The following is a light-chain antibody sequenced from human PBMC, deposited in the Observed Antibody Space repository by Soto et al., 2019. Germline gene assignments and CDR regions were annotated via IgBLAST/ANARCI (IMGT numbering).Light chain of an antibody. CDR1: SSDVGGHNY. CDR2: DVT. V-gene: IGLV2-11*01. CDR3: CSYAGSDILI. J-gene: IGLJ2*01. Sequence: QSALTQPRSVSGSPGQSVTISCTGTSSDVGGHNYVSWYQRHPGKAPKLIISDVTKRPSGVPDRFSGSKSGNTASLTISGLQAEDEADYDCCSYAGSDILIFGGGTKLTVL.